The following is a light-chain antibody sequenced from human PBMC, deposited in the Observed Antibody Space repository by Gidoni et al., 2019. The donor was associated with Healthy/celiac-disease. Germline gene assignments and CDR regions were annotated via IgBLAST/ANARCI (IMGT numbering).Light chain of an antibody. CDR3: QSADSSGTYV. J-gene: IGLJ1*01. CDR1: ALPKQY. Sequence: SSELTQPPSVSVSPGQTARITCSGDALPKQYAYWYQQKPGQAPVLVIYKDSERLSGIPERFSGSSSGTTVTLTISGVQAEDEADYYCQSADSSGTYVFGTGTKVTVL. CDR2: KDS. V-gene: IGLV3-25*02.